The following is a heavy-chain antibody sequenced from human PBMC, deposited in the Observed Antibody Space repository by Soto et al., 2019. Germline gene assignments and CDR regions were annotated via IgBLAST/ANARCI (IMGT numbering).Heavy chain of an antibody. V-gene: IGHV3-48*02. CDR1: GFTFSMYS. Sequence: EVQLVASGGGLVQPGGSLRLSCAASGFTFSMYSMNWVRQAPGKGLEWVSYISSSSSSKYYADSVKGRFTISRDNAKNSLYLQMNSLRDEDTAVYYCARDADTGGGFDYWGQGTLVTVSS. D-gene: IGHD3-10*01. CDR2: ISSSSSSK. CDR3: ARDADTGGGFDY. J-gene: IGHJ4*02.